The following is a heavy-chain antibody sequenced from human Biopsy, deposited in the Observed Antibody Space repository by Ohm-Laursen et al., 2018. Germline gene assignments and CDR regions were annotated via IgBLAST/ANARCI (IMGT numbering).Heavy chain of an antibody. V-gene: IGHV4-59*01. CDR2: IYYSGST. J-gene: IGHJ6*02. D-gene: IGHD2/OR15-2a*01. CDR1: GGSISSDY. Sequence: GTLSLTCAVSGGSISSDYWSWIRQTPGKGLEWIGYIYYSGSTNCNPSLKSRVTISVDTSKNQFSLRLNSVTAADTAVYYCARATNSTGWPYYYFYGMDVWGQGTTVTVSS. CDR3: ARATNSTGWPYYYFYGMDV.